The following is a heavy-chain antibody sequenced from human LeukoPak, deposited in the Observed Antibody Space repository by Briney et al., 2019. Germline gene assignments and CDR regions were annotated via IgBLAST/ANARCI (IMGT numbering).Heavy chain of an antibody. CDR2: ISSSSSTI. CDR1: GFTFSSYS. Sequence: GGSLRLSCAASGFTFSSYSMNWVRQAPGKGLEWVSYISSSSSTIYYADSVKGRFTISRDNAKNSLYLQMNSLRAEDTAVCYCARHTMIVDDAFDIWGQGTMVTVSS. J-gene: IGHJ3*02. CDR3: ARHTMIVDDAFDI. D-gene: IGHD3-22*01. V-gene: IGHV3-48*01.